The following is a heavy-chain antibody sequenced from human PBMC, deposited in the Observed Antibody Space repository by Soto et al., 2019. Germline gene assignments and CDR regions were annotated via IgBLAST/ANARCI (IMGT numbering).Heavy chain of an antibody. D-gene: IGHD4-4*01. CDR1: GFTFSSYS. J-gene: IGHJ6*02. Sequence: GGSLRLSCAASGFTFSSYSMNWVRQAPGKGLEWVSSISSSSYIYYADSVKGRFTISRDNAKNSLYLQMNSLRAEDTAVYYCARDLATVTTYYYYGMDVWGQGTTVTVSS. CDR3: ARDLATVTTYYYYGMDV. V-gene: IGHV3-21*01. CDR2: ISSSSYI.